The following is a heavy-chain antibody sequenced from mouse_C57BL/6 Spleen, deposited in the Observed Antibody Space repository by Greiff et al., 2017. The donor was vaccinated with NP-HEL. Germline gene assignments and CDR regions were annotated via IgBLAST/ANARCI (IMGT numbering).Heavy chain of an antibody. J-gene: IGHJ2*01. V-gene: IGHV1-64*01. CDR3: ARVKIYDGYIGY. CDR1: GYTFTSYW. Sequence: VQLQQPGAELVKPGASVKLSCKASGYTFTSYWMHWVKQRPGQGLEWIGMIHPTSGSTNYNEKFKSKATLTVDKSSSTAYMQLSSLTSEDSAVYYCARVKIYDGYIGYWGQGTTLTVSS. CDR2: IHPTSGST. D-gene: IGHD2-3*01.